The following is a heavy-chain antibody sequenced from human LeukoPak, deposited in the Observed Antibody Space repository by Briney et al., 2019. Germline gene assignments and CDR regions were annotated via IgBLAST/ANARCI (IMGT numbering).Heavy chain of an antibody. CDR3: ARSPSGGGKDAFDI. J-gene: IGHJ3*02. Sequence: SETLSLTCAVYGGSFSGYYWSWIRQPPGKGLEWIGEINHSGSTNYNPSLKSRVTISVDTSKNHFSLRLSSVTAADTAVCYCARSPSGGGKDAFDIWGQGTMVTVSS. CDR1: GGSFSGYY. CDR2: INHSGST. D-gene: IGHD2-2*01. V-gene: IGHV4-34*01.